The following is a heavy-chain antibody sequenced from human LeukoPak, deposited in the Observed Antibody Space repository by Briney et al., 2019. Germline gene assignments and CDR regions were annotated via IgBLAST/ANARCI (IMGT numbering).Heavy chain of an antibody. CDR3: ARDKIMGASLFDY. CDR2: IKQDGSET. D-gene: IGHD3-16*01. V-gene: IGHV3-7*01. Sequence: PGGSLRLSCAASGFTFSTFWMSWVRQAPGKGLECVANIKQDGSETYYVDSVKGRFTVSRDNAKNSLYLQMNSLRIEDTAAYYCARDKIMGASLFDYWGQGSLVTVSS. CDR1: GFTFSTFW. J-gene: IGHJ4*02.